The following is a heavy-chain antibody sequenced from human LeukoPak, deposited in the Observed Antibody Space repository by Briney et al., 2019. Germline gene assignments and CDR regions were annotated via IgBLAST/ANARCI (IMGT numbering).Heavy chain of an antibody. V-gene: IGHV4-30-4*01. Sequence: SQTLSLTCTVFGGSISSGDYYWSWIRQPPGKGLEWIGYIYYSGSTYYNPSLKSRVTISVDTSKNQFSLKLSSVTAADTAVYYCAREGYSSGWYAYWGQGTLVTVSS. CDR3: AREGYSSGWYAY. D-gene: IGHD6-19*01. J-gene: IGHJ4*02. CDR1: GGSISSGDYY. CDR2: IYYSGST.